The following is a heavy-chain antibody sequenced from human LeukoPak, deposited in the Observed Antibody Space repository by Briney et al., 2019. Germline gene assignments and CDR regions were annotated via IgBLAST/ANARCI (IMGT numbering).Heavy chain of an antibody. CDR2: IDPSDSYT. Sequence: GESLKISRKSSGYSFTSYWISWVRQMPGKGLEWMGRIDPSDSYTNYSPSFQGHVTISADKSMTTAYLQWTSLKASDTAMYYCARQLTGYAPQEWGQGTLVTVSS. CDR3: ARQLTGYAPQE. J-gene: IGHJ1*01. D-gene: IGHD1-1*01. CDR1: GYSFTSYW. V-gene: IGHV5-10-1*01.